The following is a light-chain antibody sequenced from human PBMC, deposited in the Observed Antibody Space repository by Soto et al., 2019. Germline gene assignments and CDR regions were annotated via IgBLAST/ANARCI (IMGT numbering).Light chain of an antibody. CDR2: DVS. V-gene: IGLV2-14*01. J-gene: IGLJ1*01. Sequence: QSALTQPASVSGSPGQSITISCTGTSSDVGGYNYVSWYQQHPGKAHKLMIYDVSNRPSGVSNRFSGSKSGNTASLTISGLQAADEADYYCSSYTSSSTPYVFGTGTKLTVL. CDR3: SSYTSSSTPYV. CDR1: SSDVGGYNY.